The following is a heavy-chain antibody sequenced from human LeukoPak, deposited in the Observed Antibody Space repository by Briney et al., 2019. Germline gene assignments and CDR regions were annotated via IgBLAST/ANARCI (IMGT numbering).Heavy chain of an antibody. CDR2: IYTSGGT. CDR1: GGSITNLDYY. J-gene: IGHJ3*02. Sequence: SQTLSLTCTVSGGSITNLDYYWTWIRQPTGKRLEWIGRIYTSGGTNYNPSLKSRVTMSVDRSKNEISLHLASLTAADTALYYCAGRGSSSGSFDIWGPGTFVTVSS. V-gene: IGHV4-61*02. CDR3: AGRGSSSGSFDI. D-gene: IGHD3-10*01.